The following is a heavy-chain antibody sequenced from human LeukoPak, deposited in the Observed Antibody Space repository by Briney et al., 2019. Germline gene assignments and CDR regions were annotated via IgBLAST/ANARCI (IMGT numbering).Heavy chain of an antibody. D-gene: IGHD3-10*01. CDR1: SGSLSGYY. CDR3: ARGFATMVRGVVLDF. V-gene: IGHV4-34*01. Sequence: SETLSLTCAVYSGSLSGYYWSWIRQPPGKGLEWIGEIYHSGSTNYNPSLKSRVTISVDTSKNQFSLKLSSVTAADTAVYYCARGFATMVRGVVLDFWGQGTLVTVSS. J-gene: IGHJ4*02. CDR2: IYHSGST.